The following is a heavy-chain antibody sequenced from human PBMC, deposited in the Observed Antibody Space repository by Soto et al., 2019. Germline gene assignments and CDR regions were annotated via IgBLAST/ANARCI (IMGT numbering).Heavy chain of an antibody. V-gene: IGHV1-8*01. J-gene: IGHJ6*02. Sequence: QVQLVQSGAEVKKPGASVKDSCKASGYTFTSYDITWVRQATGQGLEWMGWMNPNSGNTGYEQKFQGRVTMTRNTSISTAYMGLSSLKSEFTAVYYCARWPNVYYYYGMDVWGQGTTVTVSS. CDR1: GYTFTSYD. D-gene: IGHD2-8*01. CDR3: ARWPNVYYYYGMDV. CDR2: MNPNSGNT.